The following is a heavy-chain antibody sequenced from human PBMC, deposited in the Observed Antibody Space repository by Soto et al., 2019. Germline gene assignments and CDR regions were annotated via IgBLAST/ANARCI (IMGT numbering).Heavy chain of an antibody. J-gene: IGHJ4*02. D-gene: IGHD1-7*01. V-gene: IGHV4-4*02. CDR2: IYHRGTT. CDR1: GVSISSSNL. Sequence: SETLSLTCAVSGVSISSSNLWSWVRQPPGKGLEWIGEIYHRGTTNYNPSLKSRVTISVDKSNNQFSLGLTSVTAADTAVYYCVRNYGQVDFWGRGTLVTVSS. CDR3: VRNYGQVDF.